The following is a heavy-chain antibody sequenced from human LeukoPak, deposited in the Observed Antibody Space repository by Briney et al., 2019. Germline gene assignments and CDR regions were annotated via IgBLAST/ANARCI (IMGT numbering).Heavy chain of an antibody. V-gene: IGHV3-21*01. CDR3: ARVDTATFDY. J-gene: IGHJ4*02. CDR1: GFTSSSYS. CDR2: ISSSSSYI. D-gene: IGHD5-18*01. Sequence: GGSLRLSCAASGFTSSSYSMNWVRQAPGKGLEWVSSISSSSSYIYYADSVKGRFTISRDNAKNSLYLQMNSLRAEDTAVYYCARVDTATFDYWGQGTLVTISS.